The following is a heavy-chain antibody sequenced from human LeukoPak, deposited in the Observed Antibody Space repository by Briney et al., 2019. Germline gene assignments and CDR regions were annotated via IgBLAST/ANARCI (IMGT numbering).Heavy chain of an antibody. V-gene: IGHV3-23*01. CDR1: GFTFSSYA. J-gene: IGHJ1*01. Sequence: PGGSLRLSCAASGFTFSSYAMSWVRQAPGKGLEWVPAISGSGGSTYYADSVKGRFTISRDNSKNTLYLQMNSLRAEDTAVYYCAKDEYCSGGSCYPEYFQHWGQGTLVTVSS. D-gene: IGHD2-15*01. CDR3: AKDEYCSGGSCYPEYFQH. CDR2: ISGSGGST.